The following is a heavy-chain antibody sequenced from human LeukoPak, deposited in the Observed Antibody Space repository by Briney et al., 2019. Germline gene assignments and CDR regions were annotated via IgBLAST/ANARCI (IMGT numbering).Heavy chain of an antibody. D-gene: IGHD6-6*01. J-gene: IGHJ5*02. CDR1: GFAFSDHW. CDR2: INHDESKK. V-gene: IGHV3-7*01. CDR3: AISTYSSSPS. Sequence: PGGSLRLSCAAYGFAFSDHWMIGVRQAPGKGLEWVANINHDESKKYYVDSVEGRFTISRDNAKNSLYLPMNSLRAEDTAVYYCAISTYSSSPSWGQGTLVTVSS.